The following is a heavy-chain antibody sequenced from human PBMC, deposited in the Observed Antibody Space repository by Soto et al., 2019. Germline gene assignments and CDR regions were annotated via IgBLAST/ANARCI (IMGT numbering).Heavy chain of an antibody. J-gene: IGHJ6*02. CDR3: ARVVNYYGSGSYPRYYYGMDV. Sequence: GVSAKACCKASGDTFTSNGLSSVRQAPGQGLEWMGWISAYNGNTNYAQKLQGRVTMTTDTSTSTAYMELRSLRSDDTAVYYCARVVNYYGSGSYPRYYYGMDVWGQGTTVTVSS. V-gene: IGHV1-18*01. D-gene: IGHD3-10*01. CDR2: ISAYNGNT. CDR1: GDTFTSNG.